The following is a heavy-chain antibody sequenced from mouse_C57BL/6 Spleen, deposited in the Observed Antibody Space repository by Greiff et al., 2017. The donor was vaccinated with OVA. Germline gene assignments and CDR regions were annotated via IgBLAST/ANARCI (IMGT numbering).Heavy chain of an antibody. CDR1: GFSLTSYG. CDR2: IWRGGST. CDR3: AKKDFDY. J-gene: IGHJ2*01. V-gene: IGHV2-5*01. Sequence: VQLQQSGPGLVQPSQSLSITCTVSGFSLTSYGVHWVRQSPGKGLEWLGVIWRGGSTDYNAAFMSRMSLTTDNSKSQVIFKKNRLQADDTAIYHCAKKDFDYWGQGTTLTVSS.